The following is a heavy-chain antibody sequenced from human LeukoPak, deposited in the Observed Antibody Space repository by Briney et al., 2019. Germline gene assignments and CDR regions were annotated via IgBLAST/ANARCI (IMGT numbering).Heavy chain of an antibody. D-gene: IGHD1-14*01. Sequence: GGSLRLSRAASGFTFSSYWMHCVRQAPGKGLVWVSRVNSDGSSTSYADSVKGRFTISRDNAKNTLYLQMNSLRAEDTAVYYCARGKEYRPVSGYWGQGTLVTVSS. CDR1: GFTFSSYW. CDR3: ARGKEYRPVSGY. J-gene: IGHJ4*02. V-gene: IGHV3-74*01. CDR2: VNSDGSST.